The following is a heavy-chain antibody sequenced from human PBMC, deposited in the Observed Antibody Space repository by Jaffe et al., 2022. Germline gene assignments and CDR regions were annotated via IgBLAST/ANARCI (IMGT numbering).Heavy chain of an antibody. Sequence: EVQLVQSGAEVKKPGATVKISCKVSGYTFTDYYMHWVQQAPGKGLEWMGLVDPEDGETIYAEKFQGRVTITADTSTDTAYMELSSLRSEDTAVYYCATPLMVRGVIIRPGGMVDYWGQGTLVTVSS. J-gene: IGHJ4*02. D-gene: IGHD3-10*01. V-gene: IGHV1-69-2*01. CDR2: VDPEDGET. CDR1: GYTFTDYY. CDR3: ATPLMVRGVIIRPGGMVDY.